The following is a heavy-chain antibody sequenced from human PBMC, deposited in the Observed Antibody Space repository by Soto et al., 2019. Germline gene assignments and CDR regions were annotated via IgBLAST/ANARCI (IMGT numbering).Heavy chain of an antibody. Sequence: GGSLRLSCATSGFTFSTHGLNWVRQAPGKGLEWVSYISSSSTTMYYADSVKGRFTVSRDNVKKSLYLQMNSLRAEDTAVYFCASYKYCTSVGCFFWGQGTPVTAPQ. V-gene: IGHV3-48*01. D-gene: IGHD2-2*01. CDR2: ISSSSTTM. CDR3: ASYKYCTSVGCFF. J-gene: IGHJ4*02. CDR1: GFTFSTHG.